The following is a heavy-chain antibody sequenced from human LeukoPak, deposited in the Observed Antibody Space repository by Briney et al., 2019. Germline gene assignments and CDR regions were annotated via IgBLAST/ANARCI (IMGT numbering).Heavy chain of an antibody. Sequence: GGSLRLSCAASGFTVSSYEMNWVRQAPGKGLEWISYISSSGSAIYYADSVKGRFTISRDNAKNSLYLQMNSLRAEDTAVYYCARDQEPDAFDIWGQGTMVTVSS. CDR3: ARDQEPDAFDI. CDR2: ISSSGSAI. V-gene: IGHV3-48*03. J-gene: IGHJ3*02. D-gene: IGHD1-26*01. CDR1: GFTVSSYE.